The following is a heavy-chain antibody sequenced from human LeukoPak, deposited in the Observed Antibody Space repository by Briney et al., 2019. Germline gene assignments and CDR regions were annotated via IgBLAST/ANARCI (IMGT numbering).Heavy chain of an antibody. V-gene: IGHV4-59*01. CDR1: GFIFSDYS. CDR3: ARAAVTTSRYFQH. D-gene: IGHD4-17*01. Sequence: VKPGGSLRLSCAASGFIFSDYSINWIRQPPGKGLEWIGYIYNSGHTNYNPSLKSRVTISEDTSKNQLSLKLSSVTAADTAVYYCARAAVTTSRYFQHWGQGTLVTVSS. CDR2: IYNSGHT. J-gene: IGHJ1*01.